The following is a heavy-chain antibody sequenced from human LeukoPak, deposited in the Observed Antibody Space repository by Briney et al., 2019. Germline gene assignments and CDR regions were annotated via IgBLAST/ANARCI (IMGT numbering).Heavy chain of an antibody. Sequence: GGSLRLSCAASGLTFSNYGMAWVRQAPGKGLEWVAFIRYDGTNKYYADSVKGRFTISRDDSKNTLYLQMHSLRAEDTAVYYCARESESYDSTGSTFAYWGQGTLVTVSS. CDR3: ARESESYDSTGSTFAY. CDR2: IRYDGTNK. D-gene: IGHD3-22*01. J-gene: IGHJ4*02. V-gene: IGHV3-30*02. CDR1: GLTFSNYG.